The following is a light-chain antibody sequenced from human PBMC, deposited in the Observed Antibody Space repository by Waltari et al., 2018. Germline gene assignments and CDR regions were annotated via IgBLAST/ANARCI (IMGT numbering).Light chain of an antibody. V-gene: IGKV1-16*01. CDR2: RAS. J-gene: IGKJ2*03. CDR1: QGIGNN. Sequence: DIQMTQSPSSLSASVGATVTITCQASQGIGNNLNWYQQKPGKAPKLLIYRASSLQSGIPSRFSGSGSGTDFTLTISSLQPEDFATYYCQQGYSYPPSFGQGTKVEIK. CDR3: QQGYSYPPS.